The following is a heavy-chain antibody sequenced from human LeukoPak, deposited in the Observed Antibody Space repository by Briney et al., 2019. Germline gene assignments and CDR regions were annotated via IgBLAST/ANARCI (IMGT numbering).Heavy chain of an antibody. CDR3: ARSPRGGTKTYFDY. J-gene: IGHJ4*02. CDR1: GGPISNYY. CDR2: IYYSGST. D-gene: IGHD1-14*01. Sequence: SETLSLTCTVSGGPISNYYWSWIRQPPGKGLEWIGYIYYSGSTNYDPSLKSRVTISVDTSKNQFSLRLSSVTAADTAVYYCARSPRGGTKTYFDYWGQGTLVTVSP. V-gene: IGHV4-59*01.